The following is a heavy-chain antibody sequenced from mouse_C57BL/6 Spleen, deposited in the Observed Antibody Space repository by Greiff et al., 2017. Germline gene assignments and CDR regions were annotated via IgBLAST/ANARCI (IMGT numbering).Heavy chain of an antibody. D-gene: IGHD2-5*01. CDR1: GYTFTDYY. CDR2: INPNNGGT. Sequence: VQLQQSGPELVKPGASVKISCKASGYTFTDYYMNWVKQSHGKSLEWIGDINPNNGGTSYNQKFKGKATLTVDKSSSTAYMELRSLTSEDSAVYYCAAYSNYYWFAYWGQGTLVTVSA. J-gene: IGHJ3*01. V-gene: IGHV1-26*01. CDR3: AAYSNYYWFAY.